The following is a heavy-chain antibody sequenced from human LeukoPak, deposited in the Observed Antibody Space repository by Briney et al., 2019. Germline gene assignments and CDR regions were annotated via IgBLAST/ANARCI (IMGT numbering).Heavy chain of an antibody. CDR3: ARVFIVVVPAATDY. CDR1: GFTFSDYY. J-gene: IGHJ4*02. V-gene: IGHV3-11*04. Sequence: GGSLRLSCAASGFTFSDYYMSWIRQAPGKGLEWVSYIGSSGSTIYYADSVKGRFTISRDNAKNSLYLQMNSLRAEDTAVYYCARVFIVVVPAATDYWGQGTLVTVSS. CDR2: IGSSGSTI. D-gene: IGHD2-2*01.